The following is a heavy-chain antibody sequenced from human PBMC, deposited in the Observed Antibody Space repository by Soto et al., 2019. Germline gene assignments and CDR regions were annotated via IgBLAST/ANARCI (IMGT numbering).Heavy chain of an antibody. Sequence: EVQLLESGGGLVKPGGSLRLSCAASGFNFNSYTINWVRQAPGKRLEWLSSISSSGYIFSTDSVGGRFTIPRDNAKNSVYLQMTRLRAEVTAVYFCARDCSGGSCYPGMDVWGQGTTVTVSS. D-gene: IGHD2-15*01. V-gene: IGHV3-21*01. CDR2: ISSSGYI. J-gene: IGHJ6*02. CDR3: ARDCSGGSCYPGMDV. CDR1: GFNFNSYT.